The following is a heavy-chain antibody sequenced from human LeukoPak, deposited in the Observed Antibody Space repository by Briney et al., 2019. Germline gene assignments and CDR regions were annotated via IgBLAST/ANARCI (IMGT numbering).Heavy chain of an antibody. CDR3: ARGHSYLEGFDY. Sequence: GGSLRLSCAASGFTVSSNYMSWVRQAPGKGLEWVSVIYSGGSTYDADYVKGRFTISRDNSKNTLYLQMNSLRAEDTAVYYCARGHSYLEGFDYWGQGTLVTVSS. J-gene: IGHJ4*02. CDR1: GFTVSSNY. D-gene: IGHD1-26*01. CDR2: IYSGGST. V-gene: IGHV3-53*01.